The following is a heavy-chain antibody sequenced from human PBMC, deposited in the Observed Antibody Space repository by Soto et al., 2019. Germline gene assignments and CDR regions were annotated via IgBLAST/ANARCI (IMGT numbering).Heavy chain of an antibody. J-gene: IGHJ4*02. CDR2: MNANSGNT. D-gene: IGHD6-19*01. CDR1: GYTFTSYD. V-gene: IGHV1-8*01. CDR3: AAGRYSSGWYVILGY. Sequence: ASVKVSCKASGYTFTSYDINWVRQATGQGLEWIGWMNANSGNTNYAQKFQERVTITRDMSTSTAYMELSSLRSEDTAVYYCAAGRYSSGWYVILGYWGQGTLVTVSS.